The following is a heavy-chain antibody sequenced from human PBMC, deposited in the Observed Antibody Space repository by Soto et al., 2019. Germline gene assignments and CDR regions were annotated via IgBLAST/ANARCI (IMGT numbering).Heavy chain of an antibody. CDR3: ARAYDDTLRGYYFDY. D-gene: IGHD3-9*01. Sequence: SETRSHTCVVSGGSISRTRWRTWVLQPAGKRLEWIGEIYHNGSPTYSPSLRGRATISVDTSRTQFSLKLSSVTAADTAVYYCARAYDDTLRGYYFDYWGQGILVTVS. CDR1: GGSISRTRW. CDR2: IYHNGSP. J-gene: IGHJ4*02. V-gene: IGHV4-4*02.